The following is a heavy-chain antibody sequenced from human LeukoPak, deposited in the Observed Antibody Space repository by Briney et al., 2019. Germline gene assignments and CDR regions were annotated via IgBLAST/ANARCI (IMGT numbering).Heavy chain of an antibody. CDR3: AGGPHTMVTYYFDH. CDR1: GGSISSSSYY. J-gene: IGHJ4*02. CDR2: LYYSGST. V-gene: IGHV4-39*07. Sequence: PSETLSLTCTVSGGSISSSSYYWGWIRQPPGKGLEWIGTLYYSGSTNYNPSLKSRATISVDTSKNQVSLKLNSVTAADAAVYYCAGGPHTMVTYYFDHWGQGILVTVSS. D-gene: IGHD4-23*01.